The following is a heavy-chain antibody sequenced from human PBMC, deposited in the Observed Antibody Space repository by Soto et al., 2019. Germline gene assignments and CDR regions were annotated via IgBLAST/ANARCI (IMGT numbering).Heavy chain of an antibody. CDR1: GFTFSSYG. CDR3: ARWVGPTGLVDY. J-gene: IGHJ4*02. V-gene: IGHV3-33*01. Sequence: QVQLVESGGGVVQPGRSLRLSCAASGFTFSSYGMHWVRQAPGKGLEWVAVIWYDGSNKYYADSVKGRFTISRDNSKNTLYLQMNSIRAEDTAVYYCARWVGPTGLVDYWGPGTLVTVSS. D-gene: IGHD4-17*01. CDR2: IWYDGSNK.